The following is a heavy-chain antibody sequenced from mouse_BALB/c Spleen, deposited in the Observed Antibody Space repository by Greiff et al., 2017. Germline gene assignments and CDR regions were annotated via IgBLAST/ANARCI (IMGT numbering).Heavy chain of an antibody. CDR1: GFNIKDTY. J-gene: IGHJ2*01. V-gene: IGHV14-3*02. D-gene: IGHD1-1*01. Sequence: EVQLQQSGAELVKPGASVKLSCTASGFNIKDTYMHWVKQRPEQGLEWIGRIDPANGNTKYDPKFQGKATITADTSSNTAYLQLSSLTSEDTAVYYCARATVVALCYFDDWGQGTTLTVSS. CDR3: ARATVVALCYFDD. CDR2: IDPANGNT.